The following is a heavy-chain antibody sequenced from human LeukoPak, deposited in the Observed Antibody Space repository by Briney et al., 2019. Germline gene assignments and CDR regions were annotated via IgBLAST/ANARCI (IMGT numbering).Heavy chain of an antibody. V-gene: IGHV1-2*02. Sequence: ASVKVSCKASGYTFTDYYMHWVRQAPGQGLEWMGGINPNSGDTDYAQKFQGRVTMTSDTSISTAYMDLSRLRSDDTAVFYCARDMDTGPDLFDYWGQGTLVTVSS. CDR3: ARDMDTGPDLFDY. CDR1: GYTFTDYY. D-gene: IGHD5-18*01. J-gene: IGHJ4*02. CDR2: INPNSGDT.